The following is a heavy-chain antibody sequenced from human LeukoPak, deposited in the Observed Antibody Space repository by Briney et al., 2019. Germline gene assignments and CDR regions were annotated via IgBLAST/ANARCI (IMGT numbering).Heavy chain of an antibody. V-gene: IGHV1-2*06. Sequence: ASVKVSCKASGYTFTGYYIHWVRQAPGQGLEWMGRINPNSGGTNYAQKFQGRVTMTRDTSISTAYMELSRLRSDDTAVYYCARTPVMVRGFNWFDPWGQGTLVTVSS. CDR1: GYTFTGYY. D-gene: IGHD3-10*01. CDR3: ARTPVMVRGFNWFDP. J-gene: IGHJ5*02. CDR2: INPNSGGT.